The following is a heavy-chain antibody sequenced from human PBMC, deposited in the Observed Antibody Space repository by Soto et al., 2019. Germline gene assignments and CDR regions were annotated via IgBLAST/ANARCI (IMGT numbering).Heavy chain of an antibody. J-gene: IGHJ6*02. V-gene: IGHV6-1*01. CDR1: GDTVYSTSAA. Sequence: SQTLSLTCAISGDTVYSTSAAWTWIRQSPSRGLEWLGKTYYRSKWYNEYAVSVKSRISINADTSKNQFSLQLDSVTPEDTAVYYCARGGYSMDVWGQGTTVTVSS. CDR2: TYYRSKWYN. CDR3: ARGGYSMDV.